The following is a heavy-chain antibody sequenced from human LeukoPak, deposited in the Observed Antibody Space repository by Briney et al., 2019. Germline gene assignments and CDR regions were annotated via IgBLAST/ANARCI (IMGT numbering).Heavy chain of an antibody. Sequence: GESLKISCKGSGSSFTSYWIGWVRQMPGKGLEWMGIIYPGDSDTRYSPSFQGQVTISADKSISTAYLQWSSLKASDTAMYYCASGYYYDSSGPEYFQHWGQGTLVTVSS. D-gene: IGHD3-22*01. CDR3: ASGYYYDSSGPEYFQH. V-gene: IGHV5-51*01. CDR2: IYPGDSDT. J-gene: IGHJ1*01. CDR1: GSSFTSYW.